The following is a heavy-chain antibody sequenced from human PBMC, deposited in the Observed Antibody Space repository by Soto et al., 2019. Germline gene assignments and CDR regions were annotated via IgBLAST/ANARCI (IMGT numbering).Heavy chain of an antibody. Sequence: EVQLVESGGGLVKPGGSLRLSCATSGFTFSDAWMSWVRQAPGKGLEWVGRIKSKTDSGTIDYAAPVRGRFTISRDDSENTLYLQMNSLKTEDTAVYYCTTSTTVTMPSGFWGQGTLVTVSS. CDR2: IKSKTDSGTI. D-gene: IGHD4-17*01. CDR1: GFTFSDAW. J-gene: IGHJ4*02. V-gene: IGHV3-15*01. CDR3: TTSTTVTMPSGF.